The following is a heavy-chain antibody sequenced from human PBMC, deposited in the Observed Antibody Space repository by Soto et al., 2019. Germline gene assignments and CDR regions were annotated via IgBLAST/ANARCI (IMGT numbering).Heavy chain of an antibody. CDR3: ARGDGDYYDGNGYLGRH. V-gene: IGHV3-74*01. CDR1: GFTFSSYL. D-gene: IGHD3-22*01. J-gene: IGHJ4*02. Sequence: WGSLRLSCAASGFTFSSYLMHWVRQAPGKGLVWVSRINSDGSRTSYADSAKGRFTISRDNAKNTLYLQMNSLRAEDTAVYYCARGDGDYYDGNGYLGRHWGQGTLVTVSS. CDR2: INSDGSRT.